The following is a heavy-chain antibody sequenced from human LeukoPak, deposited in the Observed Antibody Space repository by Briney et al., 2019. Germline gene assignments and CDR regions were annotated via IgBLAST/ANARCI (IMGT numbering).Heavy chain of an antibody. CDR3: ARARGYSSSWYAPGDY. CDR1: GFTFSSYG. Sequence: QTGGSLRLSCAASGFTFSSYGMHWVRQAPGKGLEWVAVISYDGSNKYYADSVKGRFTISRDNSKNTLYLQMNSLRAEDTAVYYCARARGYSSSWYAPGDYWGQGTLVTVSS. D-gene: IGHD6-13*01. CDR2: ISYDGSNK. J-gene: IGHJ4*02. V-gene: IGHV3-30*03.